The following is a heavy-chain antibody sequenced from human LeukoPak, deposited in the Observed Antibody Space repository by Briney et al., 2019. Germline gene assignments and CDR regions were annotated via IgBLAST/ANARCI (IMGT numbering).Heavy chain of an antibody. Sequence: SETLSLTCIVSGGSLNSYYWSWIRQPPGKGLEWIGYIFYSGSTSYNPSLESRVTISVDTSKNQFTLKLGSVTAADTAVYFCARHAGSWTYFDYWGQGILVAVSS. CDR2: IFYSGST. V-gene: IGHV4-59*08. CDR3: ARHAGSWTYFDY. CDR1: GGSLNSYY. D-gene: IGHD6-13*01. J-gene: IGHJ4*02.